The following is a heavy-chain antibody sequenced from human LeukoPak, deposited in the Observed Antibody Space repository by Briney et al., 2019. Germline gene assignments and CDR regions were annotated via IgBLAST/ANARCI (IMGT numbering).Heavy chain of an antibody. V-gene: IGHV3-48*04. CDR3: ARDGSLLGGSWYDY. CDR2: ISRSSSPT. D-gene: IGHD6-13*01. CDR1: GFTFSSYS. Sequence: HSGGSLRLSCAASGFTFSSYSMNWVRQAPGKGLEWVSYISRSSSPTYFADSVKGRFTISRDNAKNSLYLQMNSLRAEDTAVYYCARDGSLLGGSWYDYWGQGTLVTVSS. J-gene: IGHJ4*02.